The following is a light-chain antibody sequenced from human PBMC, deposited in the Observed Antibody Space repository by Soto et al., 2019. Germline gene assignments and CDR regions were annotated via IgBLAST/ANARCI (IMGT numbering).Light chain of an antibody. V-gene: IGKV3-11*01. Sequence: EIVLTQSPATLSLSPGERATLSCRASQSVSNYLAWYQQKPGQAPRLLIYGASNRATGIPARFTGSGSGTDFTVTISSLEPEDVAVYYCQHRGEWPRTFGQGTKLEI. CDR1: QSVSNY. J-gene: IGKJ2*01. CDR3: QHRGEWPRT. CDR2: GAS.